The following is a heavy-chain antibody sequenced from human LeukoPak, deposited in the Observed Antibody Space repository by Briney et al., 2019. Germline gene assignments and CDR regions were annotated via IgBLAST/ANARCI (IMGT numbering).Heavy chain of an antibody. Sequence: SVKVSCKASGFTFTSSAVQWVRQARGQRLEWIGWIVVGSGNTNYAQKFQERVTITRDMSTSTAYMELSSPRSEDTAVYYCAAEMDSGSYTFDYWGQGTLVTVSS. J-gene: IGHJ4*02. D-gene: IGHD1-26*01. CDR3: AAEMDSGSYTFDY. CDR2: IVVGSGNT. CDR1: GFTFTSSA. V-gene: IGHV1-58*01.